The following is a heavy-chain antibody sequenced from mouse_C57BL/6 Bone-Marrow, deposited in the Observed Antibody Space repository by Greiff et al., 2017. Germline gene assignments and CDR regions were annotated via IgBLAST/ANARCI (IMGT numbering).Heavy chain of an antibody. CDR2: IRSKSNNYAT. CDR1: GFSFNTYA. J-gene: IGHJ4*01. CDR3: VRQGYYAMDY. Sequence: EVKLMESGGGLVQPKGSLKLSCAASGFSFNTYAMNWVRQAPGKGLEWVARIRSKSNNYATYYADSVKDRFTISRDDSESMLYLQMNNLKTEDTAMYYCVRQGYYAMDYWGQGTSVTVSS. V-gene: IGHV10-1*01.